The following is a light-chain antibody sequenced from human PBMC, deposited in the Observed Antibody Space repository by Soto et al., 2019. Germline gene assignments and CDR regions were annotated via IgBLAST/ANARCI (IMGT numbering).Light chain of an antibody. CDR2: GAS. V-gene: IGKV3-20*01. Sequence: EILLTQSPGTLSLSPGERATLSCRASQSVRNSYLAWYQQKPGQAPRLLIYGASGRATGIPDRFSGSGSGTDFTXTXXRLEPEDFAVYYCQQYGSSPYTFGQGTKLEI. J-gene: IGKJ2*01. CDR1: QSVRNSY. CDR3: QQYGSSPYT.